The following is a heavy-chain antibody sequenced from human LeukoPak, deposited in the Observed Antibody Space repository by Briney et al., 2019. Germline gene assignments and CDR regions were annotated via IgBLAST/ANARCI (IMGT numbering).Heavy chain of an antibody. V-gene: IGHV1-18*01. D-gene: IGHD4/OR15-4a*01. J-gene: IGHJ4*02. CDR1: GYIFSNYG. CDR3: AGGDADTANSAVDY. Sequence: ASVKVSCKTTGYIFSNYGVTWVRQAPGQGVEWMGWISGYNGNTNYAQKFQGRVTMTTDTSTGTASLELGSLRSGDTAVYFCAGGDADTANSAVDYWGRGTLVTVSS. CDR2: ISGYNGNT.